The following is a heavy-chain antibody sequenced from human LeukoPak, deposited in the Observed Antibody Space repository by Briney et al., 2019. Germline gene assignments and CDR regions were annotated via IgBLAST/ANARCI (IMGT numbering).Heavy chain of an antibody. V-gene: IGHV4-39*01. CDR2: VYYTGAT. CDR3: ATIRRYGGDPAYYFDD. J-gene: IGHJ4*02. CDR1: GDSITNTNYY. Sequence: PSETLSLTCSVSGDSITNTNYYWAWVRQPPGKGLEWIGTVYYTGATLYKPSLKSRVTVSADTSRNQFSLNLTSVTAADAAVYYCATIRRYGGDPAYYFDDWGQGTLVTVSS. D-gene: IGHD5-12*01.